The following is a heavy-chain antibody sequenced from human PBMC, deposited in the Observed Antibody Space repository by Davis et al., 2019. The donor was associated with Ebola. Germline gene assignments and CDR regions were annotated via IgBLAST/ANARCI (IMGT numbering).Heavy chain of an antibody. CDR3: ARGSGSYYDFDY. J-gene: IGHJ4*02. Sequence: MPSETLSLTCAVYGGSFSGYYWSWIRQPPGKGLEWIGEINHSGSTNYNPSLKSRVTISVDTSKNQFSLSLSSATAADTAVYYCARGSGSYYDFDYWGQGTLVTVSS. V-gene: IGHV4-34*01. CDR2: INHSGST. D-gene: IGHD1-26*01. CDR1: GGSFSGYY.